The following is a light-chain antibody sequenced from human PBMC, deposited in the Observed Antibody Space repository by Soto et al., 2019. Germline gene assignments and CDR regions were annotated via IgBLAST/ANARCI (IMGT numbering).Light chain of an antibody. CDR2: EVS. V-gene: IGLV2-8*01. CDR3: SSYAGSNIYVV. CDR1: SSDVGSYNY. J-gene: IGLJ2*01. Sequence: QSVLTQPPSASGSPGQSVTISCTGTSSDVGSYNYVSWYQQHPGKAPKLMIYEVSERPSGVPDRFSGSKSGNTASLTVSGLQAEDEADYYCSSYAGSNIYVVFGGGTKLTVL.